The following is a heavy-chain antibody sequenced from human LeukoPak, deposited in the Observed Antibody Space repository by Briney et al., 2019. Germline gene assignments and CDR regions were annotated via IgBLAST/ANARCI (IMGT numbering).Heavy chain of an antibody. CDR3: ARLGLVRGVST. CDR2: ISYSGST. D-gene: IGHD3-10*01. V-gene: IGHV4-59*01. J-gene: IGHJ4*02. Sequence: PSETLSLTCTVSGDSMSNYYWTWIRQPPGKELEWIGSISYSGSTNYNPSLKSRVTMSVDTSKNQFSLKLNSVTAADTAVYYCARLGLVRGVSTWGQGTLVTVSS. CDR1: GDSMSNYY.